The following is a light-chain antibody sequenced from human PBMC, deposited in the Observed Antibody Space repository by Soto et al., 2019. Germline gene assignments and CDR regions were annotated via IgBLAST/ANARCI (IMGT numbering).Light chain of an antibody. Sequence: DIQMTQSPSTLSASVGDRDTITCRASQSISSWLAWYQQKPGKAPKLLIYDASSLESGVPSRFSGSGSGTEFTLTISSLQTDDFATYYCQQYNSYLWTFGQGTKVNIK. CDR2: DAS. CDR3: QQYNSYLWT. J-gene: IGKJ1*01. V-gene: IGKV1-5*01. CDR1: QSISSW.